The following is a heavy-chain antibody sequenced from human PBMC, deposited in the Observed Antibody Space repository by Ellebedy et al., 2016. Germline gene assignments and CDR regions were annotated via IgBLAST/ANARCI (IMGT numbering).Heavy chain of an antibody. CDR3: ARDTRDGVGTSGAFYDP. CDR2: SNNI. J-gene: IGHJ5*02. CDR1: GYSFIKYG. D-gene: IGHD4-23*01. Sequence: ASVKVSXKGSGYSFIKYGISWVRQAPGQGLEWMGGSNNINHAQKFQGRVTMTTDTSTSTAYMELRSLRFDDTAVYYCARDTRDGVGTSGAFYDPWGQGTLVTVS. V-gene: IGHV1-18*01.